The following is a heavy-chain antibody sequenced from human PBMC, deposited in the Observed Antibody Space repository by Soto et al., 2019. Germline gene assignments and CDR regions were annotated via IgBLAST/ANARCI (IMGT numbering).Heavy chain of an antibody. J-gene: IGHJ4*02. V-gene: IGHV4-34*01. CDR2: INHSGST. CDR1: GGSFSGYY. CDR3: ARDKITGLFDY. D-gene: IGHD2-8*02. Sequence: ASETLSLTCAVYGGSFSGYYWTWIRQPPGTGLEWIGEINHSGSTNYNPSLKSRVTISVDTSKNQFSLKLTSVTAADTAVYYCARDKITGLFDYGGQGTLVTVSS.